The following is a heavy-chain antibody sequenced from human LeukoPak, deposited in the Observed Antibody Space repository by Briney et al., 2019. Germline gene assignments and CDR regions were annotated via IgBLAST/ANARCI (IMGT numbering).Heavy chain of an antibody. V-gene: IGHV3-49*04. Sequence: PGGSLRLSCTASGFTFGDYAMSWVRQAPGKGLEWVGFIRSKAYGGTTEYAASVKGRFTISRDDSKSIAYLQMNSLKTEDTAVYYCTSWDFVVPAARYYYYMDVWGKGTTVTVSS. CDR2: IRSKAYGGTT. J-gene: IGHJ6*03. CDR3: TSWDFVVPAARYYYYMDV. D-gene: IGHD2-2*01. CDR1: GFTFGDYA.